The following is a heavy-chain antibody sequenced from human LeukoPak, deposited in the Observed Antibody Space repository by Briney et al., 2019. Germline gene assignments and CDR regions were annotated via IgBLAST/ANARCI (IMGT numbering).Heavy chain of an antibody. CDR1: GFTFSSYS. V-gene: IGHV3-21*01. CDR2: ISSSNSYI. Sequence: GGSLRLSCAASGFTFSSYSMNWVRQAPGKGLEWVSSISSSNSYIYYADSVKGRFTISRDNAKNSLYLQMNSLRAEDTAVYYCARDYDYWGQGTLVTVSS. J-gene: IGHJ4*02. CDR3: ARDYDY.